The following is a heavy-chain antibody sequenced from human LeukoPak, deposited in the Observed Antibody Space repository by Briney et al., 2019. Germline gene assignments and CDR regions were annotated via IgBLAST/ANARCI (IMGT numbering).Heavy chain of an antibody. CDR2: IYSSGTT. Sequence: SETLSLTCTVSGGSISSSSYYWGWIRQPPGKGLEWIGSIYSSGTTYCNPSLKSRVTISVDTSKNQFSLKLSSVTAADTAVYYCARARYTAMITQWGQGTLVTVSS. CDR1: GGSISSSSYY. D-gene: IGHD5-18*01. J-gene: IGHJ4*02. V-gene: IGHV4-39*07. CDR3: ARARYTAMITQ.